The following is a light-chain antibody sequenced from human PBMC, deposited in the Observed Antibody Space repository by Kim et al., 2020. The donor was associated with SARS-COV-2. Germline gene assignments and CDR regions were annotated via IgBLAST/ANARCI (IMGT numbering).Light chain of an antibody. Sequence: GDRVTFTCRVSQNIGSSLAWYQQKPGKIPQLLIYGASTLQNEVPSRFSGSGYGTDFTLTISGLQSEDFATYYCQHYHTFPYTFGQGTKLEI. V-gene: IGKV1D-8*01. CDR2: GAS. J-gene: IGKJ2*01. CDR3: QHYHTFPYT. CDR1: QNIGSS.